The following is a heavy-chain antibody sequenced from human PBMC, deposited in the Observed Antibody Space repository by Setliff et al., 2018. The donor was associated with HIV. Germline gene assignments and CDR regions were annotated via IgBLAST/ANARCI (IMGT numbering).Heavy chain of an antibody. CDR3: AKGQDGLRYNWFDP. CDR2: IYGSSGST. CDR1: GFTFSNYA. V-gene: IGHV3-23*01. J-gene: IGHJ5*02. Sequence: PGESLKIYCAASGFTFSNYAMSWVRQAPGKGLEWVSAIYGSSGSTNYADSVKGRFTISRDNSKNMLYLQMNSLRAEDTAVYYCAKGQDGLRYNWFDPWGHGTLVTVSS.